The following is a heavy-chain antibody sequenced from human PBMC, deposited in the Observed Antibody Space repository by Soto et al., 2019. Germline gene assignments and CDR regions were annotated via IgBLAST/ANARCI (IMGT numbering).Heavy chain of an antibody. Sequence: QLQLQESGPGLVKPSETLSLTCTVSGGSISSSSYYWGWIRQPPGKGLEWIGSIYYSGSTYYNPSLKSRVTLSVYTSKNQFSLKLSSVTAADTAVYYCARHTPAISISDHWGQGTLVTVSS. D-gene: IGHD2-15*01. CDR2: IYYSGST. CDR3: ARHTPAISISDH. J-gene: IGHJ4*02. CDR1: GGSISSSSYY. V-gene: IGHV4-39*01.